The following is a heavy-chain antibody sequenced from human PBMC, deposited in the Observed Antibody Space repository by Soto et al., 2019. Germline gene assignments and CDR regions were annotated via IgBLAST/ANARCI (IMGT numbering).Heavy chain of an antibody. CDR2: IYYSGST. CDR1: GGSLSSSSYY. J-gene: IGHJ3*02. CDR3: ARTKITMIVVVYNAFDI. V-gene: IGHV4-39*01. D-gene: IGHD3-22*01. Sequence: SETLSLTCTVSGGSLSSSSYYWGWIRQPPGKGLEWIGSIYYSGSTYYNPSLKSRVTISVDTSKNQFSLKLSSVTAADTAVYYCARTKITMIVVVYNAFDIWGQGTMVTVSS.